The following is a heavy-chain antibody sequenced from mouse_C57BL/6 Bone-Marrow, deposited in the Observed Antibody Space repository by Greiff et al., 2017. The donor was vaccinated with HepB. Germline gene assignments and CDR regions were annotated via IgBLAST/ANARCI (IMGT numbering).Heavy chain of an antibody. J-gene: IGHJ4*01. D-gene: IGHD1-1*01. V-gene: IGHV1-52*01. CDR3: AIKGYGSSYAMDY. CDR2: IDPSDSET. Sequence: VKLQQPGAELVRPGSSVKLSCKASGYTFTSYWMHWVKQRPIQGLEWIGNIDPSDSETHYNQKFKDKATLTVDKSSSTAYMQLSSLTSEDSAVYYCAIKGYGSSYAMDYWGQGTSVTVSS. CDR1: GYTFTSYW.